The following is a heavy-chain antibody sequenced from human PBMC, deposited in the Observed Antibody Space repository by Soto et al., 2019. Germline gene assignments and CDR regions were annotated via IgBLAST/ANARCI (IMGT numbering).Heavy chain of an antibody. CDR1: GGSISSYY. CDR3: ARQIGGGRLSAFDI. V-gene: IGHV4-59*08. Sequence: QVQLQESGPGLVKPSETLSLTCTVSGGSISSYYWSWIRQPPGKGLEWIGYIYYSGSTNYNPSLKSRVTISVDTSKNQFSLKLSSVTAADTAVYYCARQIGGGRLSAFDIWGQGTMVTVSS. D-gene: IGHD2-15*01. CDR2: IYYSGST. J-gene: IGHJ3*02.